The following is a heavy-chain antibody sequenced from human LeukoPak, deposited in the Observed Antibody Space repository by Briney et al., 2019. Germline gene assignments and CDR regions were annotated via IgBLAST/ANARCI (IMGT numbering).Heavy chain of an antibody. CDR3: ASSLQRQLVRWDYYYGMDV. D-gene: IGHD6-13*01. V-gene: IGHV3-21*01. CDR1: GFTFSSYS. J-gene: IGHJ6*02. Sequence: GGSLRLSCAASGFTFSSYSMNWVRQAPGKGLEWVSSISSNSSYIYYADSVKGRFTISRDNAKNSLYLQMNSLRAEDTAVYYRASSLQRQLVRWDYYYGMDVWGQGTTVTVSS. CDR2: ISSNSSYI.